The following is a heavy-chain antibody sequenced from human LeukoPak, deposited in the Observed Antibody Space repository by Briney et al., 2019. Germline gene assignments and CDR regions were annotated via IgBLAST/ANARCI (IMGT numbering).Heavy chain of an antibody. CDR3: AREYSSSQAYYFDY. CDR2: IKQDGSEK. V-gene: IGHV3-7*01. D-gene: IGHD6-6*01. CDR1: GFTFSSYW. Sequence: GGSLRLSCAASGFTFSSYWMSWVRQAPGKGLEWVANIKQDGSEKYYVDSVKGRFTISRDNAKNSLYLQMNSLRAEDTAVYYCAREYSSSQAYYFDYWGQGTLVTVSS. J-gene: IGHJ4*02.